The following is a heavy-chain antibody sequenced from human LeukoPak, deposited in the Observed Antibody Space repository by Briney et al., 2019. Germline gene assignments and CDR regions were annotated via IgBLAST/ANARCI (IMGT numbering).Heavy chain of an antibody. J-gene: IGHJ4*02. Sequence: GGSLRLSCAVSGITFSRLPMTWVRQAPGKGLQWVSAITTGGDTTFYADSVKGRFTISRDNSKNTLYLQMNSLRTEDTAVYYCAKDPFPVVVAAHFDYWGQGTLVTVSS. CDR3: AKDPFPVVVAAHFDY. D-gene: IGHD2-15*01. V-gene: IGHV3-23*01. CDR1: GITFSRLP. CDR2: ITTGGDTT.